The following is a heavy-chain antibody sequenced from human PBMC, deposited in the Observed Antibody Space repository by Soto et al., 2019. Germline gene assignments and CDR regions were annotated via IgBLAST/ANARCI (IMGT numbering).Heavy chain of an antibody. CDR1: GGSISSYY. CDR3: ARMIIAVAGTSNFDY. Sequence: PSETLSLTCTVSGGSISSYYWSWIRQPPGKGLEWIGYIYYSGSTNYNPSLKSRVTISVDTSKNQFSLKLSSVTAADTAVYYCARMIIAVAGTSNFDYWGPGTLVTVSS. J-gene: IGHJ4*02. D-gene: IGHD6-19*01. CDR2: IYYSGST. V-gene: IGHV4-59*01.